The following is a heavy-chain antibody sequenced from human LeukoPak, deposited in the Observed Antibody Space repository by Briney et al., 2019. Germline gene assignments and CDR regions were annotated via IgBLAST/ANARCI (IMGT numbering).Heavy chain of an antibody. CDR2: IYYSGST. CDR3: ARPGYSSGWGHFDY. V-gene: IGHV4-59*08. J-gene: IGHJ4*02. Sequence: PSETLSLTCTVSDGSIISYYWSWIRQPPGKGLEWIGYIYYSGSTNYNPSLKSRVIISVDTSKNQFSLKLSSVTAADTAVYYCARPGYSSGWGHFDYWGQGTLVTVSS. CDR1: DGSIISYY. D-gene: IGHD6-19*01.